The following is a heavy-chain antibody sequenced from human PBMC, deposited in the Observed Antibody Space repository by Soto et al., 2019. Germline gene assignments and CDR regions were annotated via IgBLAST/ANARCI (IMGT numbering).Heavy chain of an antibody. CDR3: AKDRLATIGNWFDP. D-gene: IGHD5-12*01. V-gene: IGHV3-30*18. CDR1: GFTFISYG. J-gene: IGHJ5*02. CDR2: ISYDGSNK. Sequence: GGSLRLSCAASGFTFISYGIRCVRHAPCKWLEWVAVISYDGSNKYYADSVKGRFTISRDNSKNTLYLQMNSLRAEDTAVYYCAKDRLATIGNWFDPWGQGTLVTVSS.